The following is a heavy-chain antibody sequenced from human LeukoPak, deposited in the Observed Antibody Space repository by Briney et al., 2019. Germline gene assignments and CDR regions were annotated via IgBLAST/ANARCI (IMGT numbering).Heavy chain of an antibody. CDR1: GYSFTNSW. Sequence: GESLKISCYGSGYSFTNSWIGWVRQMPGKGLEWMGIIFPGDSDTRYSPSVQGQVTISVDKSINTAYLQWSSLKASDTAMYYCARRGDLDSWGQGTLVTVSS. J-gene: IGHJ4*02. V-gene: IGHV5-51*01. CDR3: ARRGDLDS. D-gene: IGHD3-10*01. CDR2: IFPGDSDT.